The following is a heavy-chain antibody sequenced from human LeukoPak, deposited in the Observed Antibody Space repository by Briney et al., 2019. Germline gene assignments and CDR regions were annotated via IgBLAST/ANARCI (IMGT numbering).Heavy chain of an antibody. CDR1: GFTFSSYS. CDR2: ISSSSSYI. V-gene: IGHV3-21*01. Sequence: AGGSLRLSCAASGFTFSSYSMNWVRQAPGKGLEWVSSISSSSSYIYYADSVKGRFTISRDNAKNSLYLQMNSLRAEDTAVYYCAASEGLGSGSYYLFTSWFDPWGQGTLVTVSS. CDR3: AASEGLGSGSYYLFTSWFDP. J-gene: IGHJ5*02. D-gene: IGHD3-10*01.